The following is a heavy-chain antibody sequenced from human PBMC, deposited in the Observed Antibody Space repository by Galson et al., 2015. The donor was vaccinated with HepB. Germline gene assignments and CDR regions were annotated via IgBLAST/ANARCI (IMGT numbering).Heavy chain of an antibody. Sequence: SLRLSCAASGFTFSSYGMHWVRLAPGKGLEWVAVISYDGSNKYYADSVKGRFTISRDNSKNTLYLQMNSLRAEDTAVYYCAKDMAGNYAPDYWGQGTLVTVSS. V-gene: IGHV3-30*18. CDR1: GFTFSSYG. CDR3: AKDMAGNYAPDY. CDR2: ISYDGSNK. D-gene: IGHD4-11*01. J-gene: IGHJ4*02.